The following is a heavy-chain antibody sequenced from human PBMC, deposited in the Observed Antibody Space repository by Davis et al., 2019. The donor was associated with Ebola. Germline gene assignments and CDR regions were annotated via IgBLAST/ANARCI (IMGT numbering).Heavy chain of an antibody. V-gene: IGHV1-2*02. J-gene: IGHJ3*02. CDR1: GYFFTAYY. CDR3: ARDRCSGDCYSGGFDI. D-gene: IGHD2-21*01. Sequence: ASVKVSCKASGYFFTAYYMHWVRQAPGQGLEWMGWINPNSGGTNFAQKFQGRVTMTRDTSITTVYMELSSLRSDDTAVYYCARDRCSGDCYSGGFDIWGQGTRVTVSS. CDR2: INPNSGGT.